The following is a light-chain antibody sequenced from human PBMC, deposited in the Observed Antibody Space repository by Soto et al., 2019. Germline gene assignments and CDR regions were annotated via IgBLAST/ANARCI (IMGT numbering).Light chain of an antibody. J-gene: IGKJ2*01. V-gene: IGKV3-20*01. Sequence: EIVLTQSPGTLSLSPGERATLSCRASQSVSSSYLAWYQHKPGQAPRLLIYGASSRATAIPDRFSGSGSGTDFTLTISRLESVDFEVYYYQRDGNSPHTFGQGSNLEIK. CDR1: QSVSSSY. CDR2: GAS. CDR3: QRDGNSPHT.